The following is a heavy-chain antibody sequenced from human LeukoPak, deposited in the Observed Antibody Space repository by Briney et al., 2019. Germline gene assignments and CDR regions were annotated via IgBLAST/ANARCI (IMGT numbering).Heavy chain of an antibody. J-gene: IGHJ4*02. D-gene: IGHD3-22*01. V-gene: IGHV4-61*02. Sequence: PSETLSLTCTVSGGSISSSSYYWSWIRQPAGKGLEWIGRIYTSGSTNYSPSLKSRVTMSVDTSKNQFSLKLTSVTAADTAVYYCARDLTDYYELDYWGQGTLVTVSS. CDR2: IYTSGST. CDR3: ARDLTDYYELDY. CDR1: GGSISSSSYY.